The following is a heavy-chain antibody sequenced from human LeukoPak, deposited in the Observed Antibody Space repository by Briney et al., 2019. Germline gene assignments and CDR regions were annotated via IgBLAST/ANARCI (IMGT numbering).Heavy chain of an antibody. CDR1: GYTFTGYY. Sequence: GASVKVSCKASGYTFTGYYMHWVRQAPGQGLEWMGWINPNSGDTNYGEKFQGRVTMNRETSISTAYMELSSLRSDDTAVYYCARGPGPYGFDYWGQGTLATVSS. V-gene: IGHV1-2*02. J-gene: IGHJ4*02. D-gene: IGHD4-17*01. CDR2: INPNSGDT. CDR3: ARGPGPYGFDY.